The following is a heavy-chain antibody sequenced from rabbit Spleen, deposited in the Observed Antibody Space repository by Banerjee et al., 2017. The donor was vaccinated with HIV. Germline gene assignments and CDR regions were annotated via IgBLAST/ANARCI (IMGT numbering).Heavy chain of an antibody. V-gene: IGHV1S45*01. CDR1: EFSFNSRYY. CDR2: IHIRSDST. D-gene: IGHD4-1*01. J-gene: IGHJ4*01. Sequence: QDQLEESGGDLVQPEGSLTLTCTAAEFSFNSRYYMCWVRQAPGKGLELIGCIHIRSDSTRCAGCVNGRFTISTTSSTTVTLQMISLTGAAAAASSCASGASSGWGVLSYCFNLWGPGTLVTVS. CDR3: ASGASSGWGVLSYCFNL.